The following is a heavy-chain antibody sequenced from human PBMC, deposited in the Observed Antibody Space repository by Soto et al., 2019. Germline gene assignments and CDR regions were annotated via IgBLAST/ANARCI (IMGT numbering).Heavy chain of an antibody. V-gene: IGHV1-8*01. CDR1: GYTFTSYD. D-gene: IGHD6-13*01. J-gene: IGHJ6*03. CDR2: MNPNSGNT. CDR3: ARVSGIALDRGDYYYYYMDV. Sequence: QVQLVQSGAEVKKPGASVKVSCKASGYTFTSYDINWVRQATGQGLEWMGWMNPNSGNTGYAQKFQGRVTMTRNTSISTAYMELSSLRSEDTAVYYCARVSGIALDRGDYYYYYMDVWGKGTTVTVSS.